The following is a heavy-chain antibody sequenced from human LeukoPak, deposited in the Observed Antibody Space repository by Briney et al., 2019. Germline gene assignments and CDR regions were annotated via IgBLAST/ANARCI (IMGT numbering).Heavy chain of an antibody. V-gene: IGHV3-23*01. Sequence: GGSLRLSCAASGFTFSSYAMSWVRQGPGTGLEWVSTISASGGSTYYADSVKGRFAISRDNPKNTLYVQMTSLRAEDTAIYYCAKDRRSITIFGVVIWDGMDVWGKGTTVTVSS. J-gene: IGHJ6*03. CDR2: ISASGGST. D-gene: IGHD3-3*01. CDR1: GFTFSSYA. CDR3: AKDRRSITIFGVVIWDGMDV.